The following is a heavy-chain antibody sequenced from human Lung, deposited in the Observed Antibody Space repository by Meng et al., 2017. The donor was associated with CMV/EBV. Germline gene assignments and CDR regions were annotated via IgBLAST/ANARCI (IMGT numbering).Heavy chain of an antibody. CDR3: ATWHYNWSNY. Sequence: QVQLLQSGVEGKKPGAPAKVSCKASGYTFTSYAMNWVRQAPGQWLEWVGWINSNTGDTNYAQKFPCRVTVTRDTSINTVYLEPTTLRSDDTAIYYCATWHYNWSNYWGQGTLVTVSS. CDR2: INSNTGDT. V-gene: IGHV1-2*02. CDR1: GYTFTSYA. D-gene: IGHD1-1*01. J-gene: IGHJ4*02.